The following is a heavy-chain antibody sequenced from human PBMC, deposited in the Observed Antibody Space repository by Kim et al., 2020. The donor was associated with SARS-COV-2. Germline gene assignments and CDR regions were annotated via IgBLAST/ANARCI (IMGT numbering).Heavy chain of an antibody. V-gene: IGHV3-48*03. CDR2: ISSSGSTI. CDR3: ARGGSSWYREHWFDP. Sequence: GGSLRLSCAASGFTFSSYEMNWVRQAPGKGLEWVSYISSSGSTIYYADSVKGRFTISRDNAKNSLYLQMNSLRAEDTAVYYCARGGSSWYREHWFDPWGQGTLVTVSS. J-gene: IGHJ5*02. CDR1: GFTFSSYE. D-gene: IGHD6-13*01.